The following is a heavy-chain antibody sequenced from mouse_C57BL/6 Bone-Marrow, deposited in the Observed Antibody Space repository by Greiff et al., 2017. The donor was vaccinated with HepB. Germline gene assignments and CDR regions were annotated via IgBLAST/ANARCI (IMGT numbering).Heavy chain of an antibody. CDR1: GYTFTDYE. J-gene: IGHJ2*01. Sequence: QVQLQQSGAELVRPGASVTLSCKASGYTFTDYEMHWVKQTPVHGLEWIGAIDPETGGTAYNQKFKGKAILTADKSSSTAYMELRSLTSEDSAVYYCTRLYDGYYFYYFDYWGQGTTLTVSS. D-gene: IGHD2-3*01. CDR3: TRLYDGYYFYYFDY. CDR2: IDPETGGT. V-gene: IGHV1-15*01.